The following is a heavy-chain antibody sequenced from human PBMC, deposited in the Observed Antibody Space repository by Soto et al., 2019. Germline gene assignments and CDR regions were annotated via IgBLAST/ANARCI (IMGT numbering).Heavy chain of an antibody. V-gene: IGHV3-30*04. Sequence: QVQLVQSGGGVVQPGRSLRLSCAASGFTLSDFAMHWVRQAPGKGLEWVALISHDGGIEHYGDSVRARFTISRDNSKHMLYLQMTFLSVGDTAVYCCARAVAGMDVWGQGTTVTVSS. J-gene: IGHJ6*02. CDR3: ARAVAGMDV. CDR1: GFTLSDFA. CDR2: ISHDGGIE. D-gene: IGHD5-12*01.